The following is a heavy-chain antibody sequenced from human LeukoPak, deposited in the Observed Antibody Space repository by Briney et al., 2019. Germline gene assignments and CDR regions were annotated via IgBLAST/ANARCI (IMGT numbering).Heavy chain of an antibody. Sequence: GASVKVSCKASGYTSTSYDINWVRQATGQGLEWMGWTNPNSGNTGYAQKFQGRVTMTRNTSISTAYMELSSLRSEDTAVYYCARGTFDIVVVPARFDPWGQGTLVTVSS. V-gene: IGHV1-8*01. D-gene: IGHD2-2*01. J-gene: IGHJ5*02. CDR3: ARGTFDIVVVPARFDP. CDR2: TNPNSGNT. CDR1: GYTSTSYD.